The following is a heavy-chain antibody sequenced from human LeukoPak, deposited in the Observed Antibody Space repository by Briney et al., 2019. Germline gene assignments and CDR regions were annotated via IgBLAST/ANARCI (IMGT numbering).Heavy chain of an antibody. CDR2: IYPDESNI. CDR3: ARPPSRGYSSSFEY. Sequence: GESLKISCKGSGYSFPTYWIAWLRQMPGKGLEWMGIIYPDESNIRYSPSFQGQVTISADKSISTAYPQWSSLKASDTAMYYCARPPSRGYSSSFEYWGQGTLVTVSS. J-gene: IGHJ4*02. D-gene: IGHD2-2*03. V-gene: IGHV5-51*01. CDR1: GYSFPTYW.